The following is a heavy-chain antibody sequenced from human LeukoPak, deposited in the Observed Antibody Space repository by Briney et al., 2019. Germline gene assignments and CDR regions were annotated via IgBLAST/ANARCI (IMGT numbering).Heavy chain of an antibody. J-gene: IGHJ6*02. V-gene: IGHV1-46*01. CDR2: INPSGGST. CDR3: ARDRGITPLSV. Sequence: ASVKVSCKASGYTFTSYYMHWVRQAPGQGLEWMGIINPSGGSTSYAQEFQGRVTMTRDTSTSTVYMELSSLRSEDTAVYYCARDRGITPLSVWGQGTTVTVSS. CDR1: GYTFTSYY. D-gene: IGHD3-10*01.